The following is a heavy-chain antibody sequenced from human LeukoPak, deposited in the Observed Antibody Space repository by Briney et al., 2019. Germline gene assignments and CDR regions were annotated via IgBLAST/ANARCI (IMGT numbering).Heavy chain of an antibody. CDR1: GFTFRNYN. V-gene: IGHV3-48*01. CDR2: ISSFDTI. D-gene: IGHD3-10*01. J-gene: IGHJ4*02. Sequence: GGSLRLSCAASGFTFRNYNMNWVRQAPGKGLECVAYISSFDTIHYADSVKGRFTISRDNAKNSLYLQMNTLRAEDTAVYYCARAVRDYYGSGSYYNRIGSWGQGTLVAVSS. CDR3: ARAVRDYYGSGSYYNRIGS.